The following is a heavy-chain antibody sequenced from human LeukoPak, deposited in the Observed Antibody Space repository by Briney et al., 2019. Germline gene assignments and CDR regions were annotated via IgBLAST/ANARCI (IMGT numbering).Heavy chain of an antibody. Sequence: GASVKVSCKASGYTFTGYYMHWVRQAPGQGLEWMGWINPNSGGTNYAQKFQGRVTMTRDTSISTAYMELSRLRSDNTAVYYCARSLEDYDSSDPQWAFDIWGQGTMVTVSS. CDR3: ARSLEDYDSSDPQWAFDI. CDR1: GYTFTGYY. D-gene: IGHD3-22*01. V-gene: IGHV1-2*02. J-gene: IGHJ3*02. CDR2: INPNSGGT.